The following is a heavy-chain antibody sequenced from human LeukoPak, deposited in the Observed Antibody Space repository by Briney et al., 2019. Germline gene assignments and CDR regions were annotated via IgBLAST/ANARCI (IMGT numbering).Heavy chain of an antibody. CDR3: ARATLVGTFDYFDY. CDR2: IIPIFGTA. V-gene: IGHV1-69*05. J-gene: IGHJ4*02. D-gene: IGHD1-26*01. CDR1: GGTFSSYA. Sequence: GASVKVSCKASGGTFSSYAISWVRQAPGQGLEWMGGIIPIFGTANYAQKFQGRVTITTDESTSTAYMELSSLRSEDTALYYCARATLVGTFDYFDYWGQGTLVTVSS.